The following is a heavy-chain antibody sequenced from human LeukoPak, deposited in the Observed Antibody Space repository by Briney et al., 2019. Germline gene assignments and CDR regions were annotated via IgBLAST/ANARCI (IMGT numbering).Heavy chain of an antibody. CDR2: IYYSGST. Sequence: TSETLSLTCTVSGGSVSSGSYYWSWIRQPPGKGLEWIGYIYYSGSTNYNPSLKSRVTISVDTSKNQFSLKLSSVTAADTAVYYCARLDSLISPPNDYWGQGTLVTVSS. J-gene: IGHJ4*02. D-gene: IGHD1-1*01. V-gene: IGHV4-61*01. CDR3: ARLDSLISPPNDY. CDR1: GGSVSSGSYY.